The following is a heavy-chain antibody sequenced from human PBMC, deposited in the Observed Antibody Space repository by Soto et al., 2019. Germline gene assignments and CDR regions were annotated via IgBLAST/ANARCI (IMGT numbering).Heavy chain of an antibody. CDR3: ARHDPNSRSSLDY. CDR2: IYYSGST. D-gene: IGHD6-6*01. Sequence: KPSETLSLTCTVSGGSISSYYWSWIRQPPGKGLEWIGYIYYSGSTNYNPSLKSRVTISVDTSKNQFSLKLSSVTAADTAVYYCARHDPNSRSSLDYWGQGTLVIVSS. CDR1: GGSISSYY. J-gene: IGHJ4*02. V-gene: IGHV4-59*08.